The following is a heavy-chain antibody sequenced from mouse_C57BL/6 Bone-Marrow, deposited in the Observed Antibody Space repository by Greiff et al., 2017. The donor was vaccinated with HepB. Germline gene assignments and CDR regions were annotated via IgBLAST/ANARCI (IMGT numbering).Heavy chain of an antibody. CDR1: GFTFSNYW. CDR2: IRLKSDNYAT. J-gene: IGHJ1*03. Sequence: EVQLVESGGGLVQPGGSMKLSCVASGFTFSNYWMNWVRQSPEKGLEWVAQIRLKSDNYATHYAESVKGRFTISRDDSKSSVYLQMNNLRAEDTGIYYCTVPLSWGDVWGTGTTVTVSS. V-gene: IGHV6-3*01. CDR3: TVPLSWGDV.